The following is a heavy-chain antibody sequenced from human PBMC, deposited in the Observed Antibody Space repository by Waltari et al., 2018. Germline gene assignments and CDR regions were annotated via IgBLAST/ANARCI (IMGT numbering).Heavy chain of an antibody. D-gene: IGHD1-26*01. CDR3: ARDRGIGIYLDS. CDR2: VLLSGRT. CDR1: W. V-gene: IGHV4-4*01. J-gene: IGHJ4*02. Sequence: WSICVRQCPREGLEWIGQVLLSGRTNYNPSFASRITVSVDTSRNQVSLKVSSATAANTAVYFFARDRGIGIYLDSWGQGTLVTVS.